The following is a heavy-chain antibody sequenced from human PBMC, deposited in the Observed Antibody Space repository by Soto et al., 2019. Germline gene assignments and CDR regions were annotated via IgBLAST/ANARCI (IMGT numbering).Heavy chain of an antibody. CDR1: GGSFSGYY. Sequence: PSETLSLTCAVYGGSFSGYYWSWIRQPPGKGLEWIGEINHSGSTNYNPSLKSRVTISVDTSKNQFSLKLSSVTAADTAVYYCARGPRIVATRGRFDYWGQGTLVTVSS. D-gene: IGHD5-12*01. J-gene: IGHJ4*02. V-gene: IGHV4-34*01. CDR2: INHSGST. CDR3: ARGPRIVATRGRFDY.